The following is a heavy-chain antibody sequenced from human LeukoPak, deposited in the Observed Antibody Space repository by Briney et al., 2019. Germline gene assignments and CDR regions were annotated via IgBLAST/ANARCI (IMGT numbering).Heavy chain of an antibody. CDR2: IDPSGDST. J-gene: IGHJ4*02. CDR3: AREGQRHYFDY. CDR1: GYTFTRYY. V-gene: IGHV1-46*01. Sequence: VKVSCKASGYTFTRYYLHWVRQAPGQGLEWMGIIDPSGDSTSYAQKFQGRVTMTRDTSTSTVYMELSSLRSEDTAVYYCAREGQRHYFDYWGQGTLVTVSS.